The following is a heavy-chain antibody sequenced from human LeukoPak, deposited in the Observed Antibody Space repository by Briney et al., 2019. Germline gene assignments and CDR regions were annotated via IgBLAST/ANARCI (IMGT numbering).Heavy chain of an antibody. V-gene: IGHV4-30-4*01. CDR1: GGSISSGGYY. CDR3: ARVTTVTTSFHFDY. D-gene: IGHD4-17*01. Sequence: SETLSLTCTVSGGSISSGGYYWSWIRQPPGVGLEWIGYIYYSGSTYYHPSLKSRVTISLDTSKNQFSLKLSSVTAADTAVYYCARVTTVTTSFHFDYWGQGTLVTVSS. J-gene: IGHJ4*02. CDR2: IYYSGST.